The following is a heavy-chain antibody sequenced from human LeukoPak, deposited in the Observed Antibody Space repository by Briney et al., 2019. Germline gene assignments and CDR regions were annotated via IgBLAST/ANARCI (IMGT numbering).Heavy chain of an antibody. V-gene: IGHV3-15*01. Sequence: GGSLRLSCAASGFSFSNAWMSWVRQAPEKGLEWLGRIKSKTDGGTTGYAAPVKDRFTISRDDSKNTLYLQMNSLKTEDTAVYYCTSPRDYYGMDVWGQGTTVTVSS. J-gene: IGHJ6*02. CDR3: TSPRDYYGMDV. CDR1: GFSFSNAW. CDR2: IKSKTDGGTT.